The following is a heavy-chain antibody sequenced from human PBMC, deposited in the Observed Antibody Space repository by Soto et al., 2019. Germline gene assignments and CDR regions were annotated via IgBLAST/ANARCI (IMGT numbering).Heavy chain of an antibody. D-gene: IGHD1-26*01. Sequence: QVQLVESGGGVVQPGRSLRLSCGASGFKFSTYGMHWVRQAPGKGLEWVAVISYDGNNKDYANSVKGRFTISRDNAKNTSYLQMNSRRAEDTAVYYWAKGLVGYVFGVQDYYCGMDVWGQGTTVAVSS. V-gene: IGHV3-30*18. CDR1: GFKFSTYG. CDR3: AKGLVGYVFGVQDYYCGMDV. J-gene: IGHJ6*02. CDR2: ISYDGNNK.